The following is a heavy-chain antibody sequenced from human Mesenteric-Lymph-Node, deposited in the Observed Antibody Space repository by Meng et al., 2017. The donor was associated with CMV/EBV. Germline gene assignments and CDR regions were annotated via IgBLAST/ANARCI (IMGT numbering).Heavy chain of an antibody. J-gene: IGHJ6*02. CDR2: ISGSGGST. Sequence: GESLKISCAASGFTFSSYAMSWVRQAPGKGLEWVSAISGSGGSTYYADSVKGRFTISRDNAKNSLYLQMNSLRAEDTALYYCARVVAGYSSGWPFYSYGMDVWGQGATVTVSS. CDR1: GFTFSSYA. V-gene: IGHV3-23*01. CDR3: ARVVAGYSSGWPFYSYGMDV. D-gene: IGHD6-19*01.